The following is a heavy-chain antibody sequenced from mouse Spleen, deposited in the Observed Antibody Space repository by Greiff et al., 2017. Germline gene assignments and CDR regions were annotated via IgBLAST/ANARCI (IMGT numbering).Heavy chain of an antibody. CDR1: GYTFTRYW. CDR2: IHPNSGST. CDR3: ARQGTTVVATGFAY. D-gene: IGHD1-1*01. Sequence: VQLQQPGAELVKPGASVKLSCKASGYTFTRYWMPWVQQRPGQGLEWIGMIHPNSGSTNYNEKFKSKATLTVDKSSSTAYMQLSSLTSEDSAVYYCARQGTTVVATGFAYWGQGTLVTVSA. V-gene: IGHV1-64*01. J-gene: IGHJ3*01.